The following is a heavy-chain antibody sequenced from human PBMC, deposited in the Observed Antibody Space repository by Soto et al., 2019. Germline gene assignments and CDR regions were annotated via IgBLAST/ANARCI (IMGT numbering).Heavy chain of an antibody. V-gene: IGHV3-30*03. Sequence: GGSLRLSCAASGCTFSSYGMHWVRQAPGKGLEWVAVISYDGSNKYYADSVKGRFTISRDNSKNTLSLQMNSLRAEDTAVYYCARGDSNSWSDYWGQGTLVTVSS. CDR1: GCTFSSYG. CDR3: ARGDSNSWSDY. CDR2: ISYDGSNK. D-gene: IGHD6-13*01. J-gene: IGHJ4*02.